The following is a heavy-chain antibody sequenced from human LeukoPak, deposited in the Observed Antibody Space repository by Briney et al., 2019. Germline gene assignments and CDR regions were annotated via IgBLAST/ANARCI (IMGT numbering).Heavy chain of an antibody. CDR2: INAGNGNT. D-gene: IGHD4/OR15-4a*01. Sequence: GASVTVSCKASGYTFTSYAMHWVRQAPGQRLEWMGWINAGNGNTKYSQKFQGRVTITRDTSASTAYMELSSLRSEDTAVYYCASRGALTGYYYGMDVWGQGTTVTVSS. J-gene: IGHJ6*02. V-gene: IGHV1-3*01. CDR3: ASRGALTGYYYGMDV. CDR1: GYTFTSYA.